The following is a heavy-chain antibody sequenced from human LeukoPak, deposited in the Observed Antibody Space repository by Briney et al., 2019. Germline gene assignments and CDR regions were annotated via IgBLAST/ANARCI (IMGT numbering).Heavy chain of an antibody. J-gene: IGHJ3*02. CDR2: IYYSGST. CDR1: GGSISSYY. CDR3: ARLRGSSLDAFDI. Sequence: PSETLSLTCTVSGGSISSYYWSWIREPPGKGLGWSGYIYYSGSTNYNPSLKSRVTISVDTSKNQFSLKLSSVTAADTAVYYCARLRGSSLDAFDIWGQGTMVTVSS. V-gene: IGHV4-59*01. D-gene: IGHD6-13*01.